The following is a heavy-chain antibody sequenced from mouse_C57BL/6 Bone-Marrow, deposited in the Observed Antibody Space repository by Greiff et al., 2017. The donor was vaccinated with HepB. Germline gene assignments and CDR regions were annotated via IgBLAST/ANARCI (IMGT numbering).Heavy chain of an antibody. V-gene: IGHV1-64*01. CDR3: ARKGGSSLYFDY. J-gene: IGHJ2*01. CDR2: IHPNSGST. CDR1: GYTFTSYW. D-gene: IGHD1-1*01. Sequence: QVQLQQSGAELVKPGASVKLSCKASGYTFTSYWMHWVKQRPGQGLEWIGMIHPNSGSTNYNEKFKSKATLTVDKSSSTAYMQLSSLTSEDSAVYYCARKGGSSLYFDYWGQGTTLTVSS.